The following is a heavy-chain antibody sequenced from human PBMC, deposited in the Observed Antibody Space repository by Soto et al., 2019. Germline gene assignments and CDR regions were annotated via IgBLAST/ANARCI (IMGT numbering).Heavy chain of an antibody. Sequence: GGSLRLSCAASGFTFSTYDMHWVRQATGGGLEWVSTVATAGDTYYADSVKGLFTIFRENAKNSLYLQMNSLRAGDTAVYYCARGHVEVSGTFYHYGMDVWGQGTTVTVSS. CDR1: GFTFSTYD. J-gene: IGHJ6*02. V-gene: IGHV3-13*01. CDR2: VATAGDT. CDR3: ARGHVEVSGTFYHYGMDV. D-gene: IGHD6-13*01.